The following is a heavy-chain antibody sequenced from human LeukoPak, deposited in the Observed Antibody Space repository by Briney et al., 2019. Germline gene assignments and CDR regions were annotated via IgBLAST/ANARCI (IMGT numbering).Heavy chain of an antibody. V-gene: IGHV3-48*03. J-gene: IGHJ4*02. D-gene: IGHD3-16*01. Sequence: GGSLRLSREASGFTFSSYEMNWVRQAPGKGLEWVSYISGSGGTINYADSVKGRFTISRDNAKNSLYLQMNSLRVEDTAVYYCARVWGSIKVITDYWGQGTLVTVSS. CDR3: ARVWGSIKVITDY. CDR2: ISGSGGTI. CDR1: GFTFSSYE.